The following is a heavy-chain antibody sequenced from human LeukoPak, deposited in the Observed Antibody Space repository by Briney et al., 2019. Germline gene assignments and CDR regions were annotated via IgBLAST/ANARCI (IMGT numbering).Heavy chain of an antibody. CDR1: GYTFTSYY. J-gene: IGHJ4*02. V-gene: IGHV1-46*01. D-gene: IGHD6-19*01. Sequence: ASVKVSCKASGYTFTSYYIYWVRQAPGQGLEWMGMINPSGATTTYAQNFQGRVTMTRDTSTRTAYMELSSLRSEDTAVYYCAKEGNSGWVPKYWGQGTLVTVSS. CDR3: AKEGNSGWVPKY. CDR2: INPSGATT.